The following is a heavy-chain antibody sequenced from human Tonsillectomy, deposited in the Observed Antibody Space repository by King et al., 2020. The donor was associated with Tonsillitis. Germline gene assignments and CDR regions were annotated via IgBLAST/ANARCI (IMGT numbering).Heavy chain of an antibody. CDR3: AKDLGYDILTDYYPDY. CDR2: ISDFGGNT. V-gene: IGHV3-23*04. J-gene: IGHJ4*02. Sequence: VQLVESGGGLVQPGGSLRLSCAASGFTFSSYAMSWVRQAPGKGLEWVSAISDFGGNTYYADSVKGRFTISRDNSKNTLYLQMNSLGAEDTAIYYCAKDLGYDILTDYYPDYWGQGTQVTVSS. D-gene: IGHD3-9*01. CDR1: GFTFSSYA.